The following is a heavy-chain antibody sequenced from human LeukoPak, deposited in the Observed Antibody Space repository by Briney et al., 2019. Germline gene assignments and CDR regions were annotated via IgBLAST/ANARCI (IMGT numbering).Heavy chain of an antibody. CDR2: IYYSGST. Sequence: SETLSLTCTVPGGSISSGDYYWSWIRQPPGKGLEWIGYIYYSGSTYYNPSLKSRVTISVDTSKNQFSLKLSSVTAADTAVYYCARDPRYCSSTSCYSGMDVWGQGTTVTVSS. CDR3: ARDPRYCSSTSCYSGMDV. D-gene: IGHD2-2*02. J-gene: IGHJ6*02. V-gene: IGHV4-30-4*01. CDR1: GGSISSGDYY.